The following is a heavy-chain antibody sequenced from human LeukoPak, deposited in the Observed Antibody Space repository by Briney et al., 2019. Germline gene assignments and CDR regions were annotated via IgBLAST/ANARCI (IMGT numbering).Heavy chain of an antibody. Sequence: SETLSLTCTVSGGSISSSSYYWGWIRQPPGKGLEWIGSIYYSGSTYYNPSLKSRVTISVDTSKNQFSLKLSSVTAADTAVYYCARDPRVLNYYDSSGYPYYYYGMDVWGQGTTVTVSS. CDR2: IYYSGST. CDR3: ARDPRVLNYYDSSGYPYYYYGMDV. J-gene: IGHJ6*02. V-gene: IGHV4-39*07. CDR1: GGSISSSSYY. D-gene: IGHD3-22*01.